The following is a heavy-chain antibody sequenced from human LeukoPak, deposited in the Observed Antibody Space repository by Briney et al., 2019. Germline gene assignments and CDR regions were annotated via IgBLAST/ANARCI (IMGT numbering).Heavy chain of an antibody. J-gene: IGHJ5*02. CDR2: IYSDGST. Sequence: PGGSLRLSCAVSGFTVSSSYMSWVRQAPEGKGLEWVSVIYSDGSTYYADSVKGRFTISRDISKNMLFLQMNSLRAEDTGLYYCTRETGATGSWGQGALVTVSS. D-gene: IGHD1-26*01. CDR3: TRETGATGS. V-gene: IGHV3-66*01. CDR1: GFTVSSSY.